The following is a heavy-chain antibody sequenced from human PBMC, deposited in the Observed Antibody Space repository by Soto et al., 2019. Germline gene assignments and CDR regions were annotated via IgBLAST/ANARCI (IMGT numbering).Heavy chain of an antibody. CDR3: ARDTGYGDYGGYFDY. V-gene: IGHV3-33*01. J-gene: IGHJ4*02. Sequence: QVQLVESGGGVVQPGRSLRLSCAASGFTFSSYGMHWVRQAPGKGLEWVAVIWYDGSNKYYADSVKGRFTISRDNSKNTLYLQMNSLRAEDTAVYYCARDTGYGDYGGYFDYWGQGTLVTVSS. CDR1: GFTFSSYG. CDR2: IWYDGSNK. D-gene: IGHD4-17*01.